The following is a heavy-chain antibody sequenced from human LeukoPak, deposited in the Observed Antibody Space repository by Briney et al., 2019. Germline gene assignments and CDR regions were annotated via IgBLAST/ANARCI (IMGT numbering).Heavy chain of an antibody. J-gene: IGHJ3*02. CDR2: IRYDGSNK. CDR3: AKAYDFWSKHAFDI. V-gene: IGHV3-30*02. D-gene: IGHD3-3*01. Sequence: SGGSLRLSCAASGFTFSSYGMHWVRQAPGKGLEWVAFIRYDGSNKYYADSVKGRFTISRDNSKNTLYLQMNSLRAEDTAVYYCAKAYDFWSKHAFDIWGQGTMVTVSS. CDR1: GFTFSSYG.